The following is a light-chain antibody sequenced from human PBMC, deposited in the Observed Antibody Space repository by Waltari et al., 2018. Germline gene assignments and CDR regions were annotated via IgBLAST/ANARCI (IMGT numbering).Light chain of an antibody. CDR2: AAS. V-gene: IGKV1-9*01. Sequence: IQLTQSPSSLSASVGDRITITCRASPGISSYLAWYQQKPGKAPKLLIYAASTLQSGVPSRCSGSRSGTDFTLTISSLQPEDFATYYCQQLNSYPFGQGTKLEIK. CDR1: PGISSY. CDR3: QQLNSYP. J-gene: IGKJ2*01.